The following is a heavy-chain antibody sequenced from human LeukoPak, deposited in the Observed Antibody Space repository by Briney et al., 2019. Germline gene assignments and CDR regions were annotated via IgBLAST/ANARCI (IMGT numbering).Heavy chain of an antibody. CDR1: GGSISSYY. CDR2: IYTSGST. V-gene: IGHV4-4*09. Sequence: PSETLPLTCTVSGGSISSYYWSWIRQPPGKGLEWIGYIYTSGSTNYNPSLKSRVTISVDTSKNQFSLKLSSVTAADTAVYYCARRTATPYNWFDPWGQGTLVTVSS. D-gene: IGHD2-15*01. CDR3: ARRTATPYNWFDP. J-gene: IGHJ5*02.